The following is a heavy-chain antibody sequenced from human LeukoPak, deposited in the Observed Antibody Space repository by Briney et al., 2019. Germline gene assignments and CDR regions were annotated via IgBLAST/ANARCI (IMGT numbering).Heavy chain of an antibody. V-gene: IGHV3-15*01. CDR3: TTDTPVYSSTGIRFDP. J-gene: IGHJ5*02. CDR2: IKSKTDGGTT. Sequence: GGSLRLACAASGFTFSNAWMSWVRQAPGKGLEWVGRIKSKTDGGTTDYAAPVKGRFTISRDDSKNTLYLQMNSLKTEDTAVYYCTTDTPVYSSTGIRFDPWGQGTLVTVSS. CDR1: GFTFSNAW. D-gene: IGHD2-2*01.